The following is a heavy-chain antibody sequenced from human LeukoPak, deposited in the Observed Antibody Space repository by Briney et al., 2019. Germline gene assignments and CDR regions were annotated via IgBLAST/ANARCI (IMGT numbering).Heavy chain of an antibody. D-gene: IGHD3-10*01. V-gene: IGHV3-7*01. J-gene: IGHJ4*02. Sequence: PGGSLRLSCVASGFIFSDFWMNWVRLVPGKGLGWVANINEDGSVQDYVGSVRGRVTISRDNAKNSLYLHMNSVRVEDTAVYYCATRESSMARSHWGQGTLVTISS. CDR3: ATRESSMARSH. CDR2: INEDGSVQ. CDR1: GFIFSDFW.